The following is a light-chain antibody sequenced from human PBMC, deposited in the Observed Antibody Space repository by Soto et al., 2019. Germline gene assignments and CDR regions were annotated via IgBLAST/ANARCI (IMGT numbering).Light chain of an antibody. CDR1: QNVLYSSNNKNH. V-gene: IGKV4-1*01. CDR2: WAS. CDR3: QQYYTIPPT. J-gene: IGKJ1*01. Sequence: DFVMTQSPDSLAVSLGERATINCESSQNVLYSSNNKNHLAWYQQKPGQPPKLLIYWASTRQSGVPDRFSGSGSGTDFTLTISSLQAEDVAVYYCQQYYTIPPTFGQGTKVEIK.